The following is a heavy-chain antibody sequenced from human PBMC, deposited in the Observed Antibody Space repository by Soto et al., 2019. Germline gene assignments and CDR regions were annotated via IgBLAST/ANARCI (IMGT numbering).Heavy chain of an antibody. CDR3: AREEGRHCITNSCQFYYGLDV. CDR1: GYTFTSYG. CDR2: ISAYNGNT. Sequence: ASVKVSCKASGYTFTSYGISWVRQAPGQGLEWMGWISAYNGNTNYAQKLQGRVTMTTDTSTSTAYMELRSLRSEDTAVYYCAREEGRHCITNSCQFYYGLDVWGQGTTVTVSS. J-gene: IGHJ6*02. D-gene: IGHD2-2*01. V-gene: IGHV1-18*01.